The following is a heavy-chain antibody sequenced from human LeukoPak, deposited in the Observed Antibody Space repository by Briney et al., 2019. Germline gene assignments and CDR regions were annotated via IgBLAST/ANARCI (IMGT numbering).Heavy chain of an antibody. Sequence: ASVKASCKASGYIFTDYYIHWIRQAPGQGLEWMGWIDPNSGGTHHAPNFQGRATMTRDTSSSTVYMDLSRLRSADTAIYYCGRSRTPFYYYGMHVWGLGTSVTVSS. CDR1: GYIFTDYY. V-gene: IGHV1-2*02. CDR3: GRSRTPFYYYGMHV. J-gene: IGHJ6*02. CDR2: IDPNSGGT. D-gene: IGHD1-1*01.